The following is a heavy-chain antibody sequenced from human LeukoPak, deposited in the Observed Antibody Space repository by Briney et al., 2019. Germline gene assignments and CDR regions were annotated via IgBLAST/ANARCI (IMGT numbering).Heavy chain of an antibody. Sequence: GGSLRLSCAASGFTVSSNYMSWVRQAPGKGLEWVSVIYSGGSTYYADSVKGRFTITRDNSKNTLYLQMNSLRAEDTAVYYCARTKSTLWPAAISDYWGQGTLVTVSS. J-gene: IGHJ4*02. V-gene: IGHV3-53*01. CDR2: IYSGGST. D-gene: IGHD2-2*01. CDR1: GFTVSSNY. CDR3: ARTKSTLWPAAISDY.